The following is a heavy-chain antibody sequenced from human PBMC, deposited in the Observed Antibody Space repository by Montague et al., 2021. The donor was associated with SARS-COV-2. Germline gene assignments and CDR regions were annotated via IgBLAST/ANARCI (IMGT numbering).Heavy chain of an antibody. D-gene: IGHD2-2*01. Sequence: GALSGDSVSSNIATWNWIRQSPSRGLEWLGRTYYRSKWYNDYAESVKSRITIDPDTSKHQFSLHLNSVTPEDTAVYYCARIPVGSKYYFDFWGQGTLVTVSS. CDR2: TYYRSKWYN. CDR3: ARIPVGSKYYFDF. J-gene: IGHJ4*02. CDR1: GDSVSSNIAT. V-gene: IGHV6-1*01.